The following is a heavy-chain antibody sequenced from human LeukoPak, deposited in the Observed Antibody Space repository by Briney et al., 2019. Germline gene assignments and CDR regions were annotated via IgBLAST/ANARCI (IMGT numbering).Heavy chain of an antibody. V-gene: IGHV4-59*01. CDR1: GDXISSYY. CDR3: ATDSKGGSSLHDAFDI. CDR2: IYYSGST. Sequence: PSETLSLTCTVSGDXISSYYWSWIRQPPGKGLEWIGYIYYSGSTKYNPSLKSRVTISVDTSKNQFSLKLNSVTAADTAVYYCATDSKGGSSLHDAFDIWGQGTMVTVSS. D-gene: IGHD2-15*01. J-gene: IGHJ3*02.